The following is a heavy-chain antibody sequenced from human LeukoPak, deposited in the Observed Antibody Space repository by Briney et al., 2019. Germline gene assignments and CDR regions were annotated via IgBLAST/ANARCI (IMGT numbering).Heavy chain of an antibody. D-gene: IGHD5-18*01. V-gene: IGHV1-2*02. CDR2: INPNSGGT. J-gene: IGHJ4*02. Sequence: GASVKVSCKASGYTFTGYYMHWVREAPGQGLEWMGWINPNSGGTNYAQKFQGRVTMTRDTSISTAYMELSRLRSDDTAVYYCARGQYRCGYEVEVYYFDYWGQGTLVTVSS. CDR1: GYTFTGYY. CDR3: ARGQYRCGYEVEVYYFDY.